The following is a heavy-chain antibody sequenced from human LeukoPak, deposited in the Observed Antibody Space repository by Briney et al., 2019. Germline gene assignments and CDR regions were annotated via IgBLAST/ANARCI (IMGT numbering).Heavy chain of an antibody. D-gene: IGHD1-7*01. CDR2: ISYDGSNK. J-gene: IGHJ4*02. CDR3: AKAKGRRYNWNYAY. CDR1: GFTFSSYA. V-gene: IGHV3-30*18. Sequence: GGSLRLSCAASGFTFSSYAMSWVRQAPGKGLEWVAVISYDGSNKYYADSVKGRFTISRDNSKNTLYLQMNSLRAEDTAVYYCAKAKGRRYNWNYAYWGQGTLVTVSS.